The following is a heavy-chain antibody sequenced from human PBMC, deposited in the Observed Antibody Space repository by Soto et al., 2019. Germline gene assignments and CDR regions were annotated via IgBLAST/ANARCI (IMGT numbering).Heavy chain of an antibody. V-gene: IGHV4-59*01. CDR2: IYYSGST. D-gene: IGHD6-25*01. CDR3: ARTPDRSGWDYYYGMDV. J-gene: IGHJ6*02. Sequence: SETLSLTCTVSGGSISNYYWNWIRQPPGKGLEWIGYIYYSGSTNYNPSLKSRATISVDTSKNQFSLNLSSVTAADTAVYYCARTPDRSGWDYYYGMDVWGQGTTVTVSS. CDR1: GGSISNYY.